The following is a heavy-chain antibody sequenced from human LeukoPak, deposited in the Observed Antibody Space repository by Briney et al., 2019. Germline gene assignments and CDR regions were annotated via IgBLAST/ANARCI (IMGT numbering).Heavy chain of an antibody. D-gene: IGHD6-6*01. Sequence: GGSLRLSCAASRFTFKDYAMNWVRQAPGKGLEWVSTISGSGTGTYYADSVKGRFTISRDNSRNTLHLQMDSLRADDTAVYYCATSYSSSSGPFDSWGQGTLVTVSS. CDR2: ISGSGTGT. V-gene: IGHV3-23*01. CDR1: RFTFKDYA. CDR3: ATSYSSSSGPFDS. J-gene: IGHJ4*02.